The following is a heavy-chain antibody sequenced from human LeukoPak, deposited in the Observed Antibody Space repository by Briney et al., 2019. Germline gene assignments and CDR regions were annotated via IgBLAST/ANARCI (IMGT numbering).Heavy chain of an antibody. CDR2: ISSSSSYI. J-gene: IGHJ4*02. Sequence: GGSLRLSCAASGFTFSSYSMNWVRQAPGKGLEWVSSISSSSSYIYYADSVKGRFAISRDNAKNSLYLQMNSLRAEDTAVYYCARGGAARTSDYWGQGTLVTVSS. CDR1: GFTFSSYS. D-gene: IGHD5-18*01. V-gene: IGHV3-21*01. CDR3: ARGGAARTSDY.